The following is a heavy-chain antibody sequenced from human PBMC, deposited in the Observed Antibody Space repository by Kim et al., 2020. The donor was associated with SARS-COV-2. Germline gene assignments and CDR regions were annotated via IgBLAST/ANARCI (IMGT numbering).Heavy chain of an antibody. CDR2: IYHTGET. Sequence: SETLSLTCSVSGYSIRTHHYWGWIRQPPGKGLEWIGSIYHTGETFYNSSLTSRVTVSVDTSKNPFSLRLSSVTAADTAVYYCARHNFMDVWGQGTTVTVSS. CDR3: ARHNFMDV. V-gene: IGHV4-38-2*02. CDR1: GYSIRTHHY. J-gene: IGHJ6*02.